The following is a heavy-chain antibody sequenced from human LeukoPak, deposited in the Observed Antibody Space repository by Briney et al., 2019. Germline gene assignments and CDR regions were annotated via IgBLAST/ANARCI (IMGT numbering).Heavy chain of an antibody. CDR2: IYTSGST. D-gene: IGHD3-10*01. Sequence: SETLSLTCIVSGGSISSGSYYWSWIRQPAGKGLERIGRIYTSGSTNYNPSLKSRVTISVDTSKNQFSLKLSSVTAADTAVYYCASRYGSGSYGFDYWGQGTLVTVSS. J-gene: IGHJ4*02. V-gene: IGHV4-61*02. CDR3: ASRYGSGSYGFDY. CDR1: GGSISSGSYY.